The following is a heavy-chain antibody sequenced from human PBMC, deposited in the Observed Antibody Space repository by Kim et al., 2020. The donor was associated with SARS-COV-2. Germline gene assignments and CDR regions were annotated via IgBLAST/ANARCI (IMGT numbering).Heavy chain of an antibody. V-gene: IGHV3-48*02. Sequence: ISYASSVRGRFTISTDNAKDSLYLQMNSLKDEDTAVYYCVRDLNFAFDFWGQGALVTVSS. D-gene: IGHD1-1*01. CDR2: I. J-gene: IGHJ4*02. CDR3: VRDLNFAFDF.